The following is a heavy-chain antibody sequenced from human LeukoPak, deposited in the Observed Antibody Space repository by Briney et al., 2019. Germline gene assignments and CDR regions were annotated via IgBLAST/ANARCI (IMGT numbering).Heavy chain of an antibody. D-gene: IGHD6-13*01. CDR1: GGSPSSISYY. Sequence: SETPCLSCTVSGGSPSSISYYWGWIRQPPRKGLEWIGRIYYSGSTYYNPSLKSRVTISVDTSKNQFSLKLSSVTAADTAVYYCARSSSSWYYYFDYWGQGTLVTVSS. V-gene: IGHV4-39*01. CDR2: IYYSGST. CDR3: ARSSSSWYYYFDY. J-gene: IGHJ4*02.